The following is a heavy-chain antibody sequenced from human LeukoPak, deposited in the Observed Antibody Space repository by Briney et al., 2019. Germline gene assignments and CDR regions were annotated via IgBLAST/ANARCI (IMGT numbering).Heavy chain of an antibody. V-gene: IGHV4-59*01. CDR1: GGSISSYY. CDR2: IYYSGST. Sequence: PSETLSLTCTVSGGSISSYYWSWIRQPPGKGLEWIGYIYYSGSTNYNPSLMGRVTISVDTSKNQFSLKLSSVAAADTAVYYCARGRDAFDIWGQGTMVTVSS. CDR3: ARGRDAFDI. J-gene: IGHJ3*02.